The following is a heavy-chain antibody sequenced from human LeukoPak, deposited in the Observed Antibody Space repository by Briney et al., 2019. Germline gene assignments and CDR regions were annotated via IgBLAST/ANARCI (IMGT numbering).Heavy chain of an antibody. D-gene: IGHD3-22*01. Sequence: PSETLSLTCTVSGGSISSGTYYWSWIRQPAGKGLEWIGRIYTSGSTNYNPSLRSRVTISLGTSKNHFSLNLSSVTAADTALYYCARDSFRRSSTGSFDIWGQGTMVTVSS. CDR2: IYTSGST. CDR3: ARDSFRRSSTGSFDI. CDR1: GGSISSGTYY. V-gene: IGHV4-61*02. J-gene: IGHJ3*02.